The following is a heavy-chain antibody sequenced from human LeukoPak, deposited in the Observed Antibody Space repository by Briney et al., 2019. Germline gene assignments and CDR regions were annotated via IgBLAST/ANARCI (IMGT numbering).Heavy chain of an antibody. CDR3: ASLCGGDCYEGGY. Sequence: SETLSLTCTVSGVSISSGGYYWSWIRQHPGKGLEWIGYIYYSGSTYYNPSLKSRVTISVDTSKNQFSLKLSSVTAADTAVYYCASLCGGDCYEGGYWGQGTLVTVSS. CDR1: GVSISSGGYY. CDR2: IYYSGST. D-gene: IGHD2-21*02. J-gene: IGHJ4*02. V-gene: IGHV4-31*03.